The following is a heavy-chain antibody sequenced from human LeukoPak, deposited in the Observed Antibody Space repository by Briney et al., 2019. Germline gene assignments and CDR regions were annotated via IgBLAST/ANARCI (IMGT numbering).Heavy chain of an antibody. Sequence: GGSLRLSCAASGFTFSSYWMSWVRQAPGKGLEWVANIKQEGSEKYYVDSVKGRFTISRDNAKNSLYLQMNSLRAEDTAVYYCARDGLAYCGGDCYSNFDYWGQGTLVTVSS. CDR2: IKQEGSEK. V-gene: IGHV3-7*01. CDR1: GFTFSSYW. D-gene: IGHD2-21*02. J-gene: IGHJ4*02. CDR3: ARDGLAYCGGDCYSNFDY.